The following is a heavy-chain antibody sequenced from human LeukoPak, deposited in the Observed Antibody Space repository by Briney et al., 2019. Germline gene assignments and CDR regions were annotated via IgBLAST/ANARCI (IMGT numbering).Heavy chain of an antibody. CDR3: ARVGVAAGTINYYYYMDV. J-gene: IGHJ6*03. D-gene: IGHD6-13*01. V-gene: IGHV1-46*01. Sequence: ASVKVSCKASGYTFTSYYMHWVRQAPGQGLEWMGIINPSGGSTSYAQKFQGRVTMTRDMSTSTVYMELSSLRSEDTAVYYCARVGVAAGTINYYYYMDVWGKGTTVTVSS. CDR1: GYTFTSYY. CDR2: INPSGGST.